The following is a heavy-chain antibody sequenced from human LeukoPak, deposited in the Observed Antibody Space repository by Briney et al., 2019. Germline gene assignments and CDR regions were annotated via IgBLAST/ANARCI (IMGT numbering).Heavy chain of an antibody. D-gene: IGHD3-3*01. V-gene: IGHV3-23*01. CDR3: AKDWPGDGFWSGPSGGSFDY. J-gene: IGHJ4*02. Sequence: GGSLRLSCAASGLTFSSYAMSWVRQAPGKGLEWVSAISGSGGSTYYADSVKGRFTISRDNSKNTLYLQMNSLRAEDTAVYYCAKDWPGDGFWSGPSGGSFDYWGQGTLVTVSS. CDR1: GLTFSSYA. CDR2: ISGSGGST.